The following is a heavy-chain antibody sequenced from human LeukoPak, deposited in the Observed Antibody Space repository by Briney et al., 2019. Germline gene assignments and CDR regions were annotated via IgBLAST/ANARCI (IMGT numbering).Heavy chain of an antibody. CDR2: ISGSGGST. CDR1: GFTFSSYA. CDR3: AKGSGSGSYYKAPIDY. J-gene: IGHJ4*02. Sequence: GGSLRLSCAASGFTFSSYAMSWVRQAPGKGLEWVSAISGSGGSTYYADSVKGRFTISRDNSKSTLYLQMNSLRAEDTAVYYCAKGSGSGSYYKAPIDYWGQGTLVTVSS. V-gene: IGHV3-23*01. D-gene: IGHD3-10*01.